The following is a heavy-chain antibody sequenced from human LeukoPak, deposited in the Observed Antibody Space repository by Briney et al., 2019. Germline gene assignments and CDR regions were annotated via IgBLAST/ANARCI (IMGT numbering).Heavy chain of an antibody. Sequence: GGSLRLSCAASGFTFSSYGMHWVRQAPGKGLEWVAVITYDGDNRHYADSVKGRFTISRDNSKNTLYLQMNSLRAEDTAVYYCAKVKGYYYDGSGYYADYWGQGTLVTVSS. J-gene: IGHJ4*02. D-gene: IGHD3-22*01. CDR3: AKVKGYYYDGSGYYADY. CDR2: ITYDGDNR. V-gene: IGHV3-30*18. CDR1: GFTFSSYG.